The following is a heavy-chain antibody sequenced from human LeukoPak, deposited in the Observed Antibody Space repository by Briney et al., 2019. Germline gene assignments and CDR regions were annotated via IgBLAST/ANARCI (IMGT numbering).Heavy chain of an antibody. D-gene: IGHD2-15*01. J-gene: IGHJ4*02. Sequence: QPGGSLRLSCAASGFTFSNYAMSWFRQAPGKGLEWVSVVSGSGGRTYYADSVKGRFTISRDNAKNSLYLQMNSLRAEDTAVYYCARANPPGISFFDYWGQGTLVTVSS. CDR2: VSGSGGRT. V-gene: IGHV3-23*01. CDR1: GFTFSNYA. CDR3: ARANPPGISFFDY.